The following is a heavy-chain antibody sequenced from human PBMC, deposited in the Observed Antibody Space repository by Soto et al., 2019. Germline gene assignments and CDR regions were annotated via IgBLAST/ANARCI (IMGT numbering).Heavy chain of an antibody. Sequence: LSLTCTVSGGSISSSSYYWGWIRQPPGKGLEWIGSIYYSGSTYYNPSLKSRVTISVDTSKNQFSLKLSSVTAADTAVYYCARYNYYYDSSGYPSGGYFQHWGQGTLVTVSS. CDR3: ARYNYYYDSSGYPSGGYFQH. V-gene: IGHV4-39*01. CDR1: GGSISSSSYY. D-gene: IGHD3-22*01. CDR2: IYYSGST. J-gene: IGHJ1*01.